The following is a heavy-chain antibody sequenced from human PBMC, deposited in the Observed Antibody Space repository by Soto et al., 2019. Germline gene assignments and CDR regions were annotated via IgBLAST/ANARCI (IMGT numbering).Heavy chain of an antibody. V-gene: IGHV3-30*18. J-gene: IGHJ4*02. Sequence: GGSLRLSCAASGFTFSSYGMHWVRQAPGKGLEWVAVISYDGSNKYYADSVKGRFTISGDNSKNTLYLQMNSLRAEDTAVYYCAKFLPRLELRPLDYWGQGT. D-gene: IGHD1-7*01. CDR1: GFTFSSYG. CDR3: AKFLPRLELRPLDY. CDR2: ISYDGSNK.